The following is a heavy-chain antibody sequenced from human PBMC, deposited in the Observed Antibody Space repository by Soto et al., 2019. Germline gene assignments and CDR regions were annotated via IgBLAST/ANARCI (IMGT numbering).Heavy chain of an antibody. J-gene: IGHJ4*02. D-gene: IGHD5-18*01. V-gene: IGHV4-31*03. CDR2: IYYSGST. CDR1: GVSISSGGYY. Sequence: PSETLSLTCTVSGVSISSGGYYWSWIRQHPGKGLEWIGYIYYSGSTYYNPSLKSRVTISVDTSKNQFSLKLSSVTAADTAVYYCARAADTAMVYFDYWGQGTLVTVSS. CDR3: ARAADTAMVYFDY.